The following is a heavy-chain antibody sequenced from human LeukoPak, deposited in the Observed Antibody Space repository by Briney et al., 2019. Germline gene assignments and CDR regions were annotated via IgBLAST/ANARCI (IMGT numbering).Heavy chain of an antibody. CDR2: FNPNRGGT. V-gene: IGHV1-2*02. CDR3: ARTDNYYGSGSRAGFDY. CDR1: GYTFTDYY. J-gene: IGHJ4*02. D-gene: IGHD3-10*01. Sequence: ASVKVSCKASGYTFTDYYMHWVRQAPGQGLEWMGWFNPNRGGTNYAQKFQGRVTMTRDMSTSTVYMELSSLRSEDTAVYYCARTDNYYGSGSRAGFDYWGQGTLVTVSS.